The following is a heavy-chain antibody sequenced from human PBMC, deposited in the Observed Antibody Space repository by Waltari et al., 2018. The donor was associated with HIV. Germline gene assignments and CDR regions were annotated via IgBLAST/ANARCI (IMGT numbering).Heavy chain of an antibody. J-gene: IGHJ4*02. CDR3: GGSKRWEISPYFDY. CDR1: GGTFGNYA. CDR2: IIPMFGTT. V-gene: IGHV1-69*01. Sequence: QVQLAKSGAEVKKQGSAPKVYCKASGGTFGNYAFYWVRQAPGQGLEWMGGIIPMFGTTDYAQKLQGRLTITAGESTGTGYMDLSSLGSEDTAIYYCGGSKRWEISPYFDYWGQGTLVTVSS. D-gene: IGHD3-16*02.